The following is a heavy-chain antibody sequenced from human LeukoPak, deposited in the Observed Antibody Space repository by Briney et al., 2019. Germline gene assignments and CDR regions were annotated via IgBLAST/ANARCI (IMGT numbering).Heavy chain of an antibody. CDR3: ARHASYYYGSRSQSLDY. V-gene: IGHV4-39*01. Sequence: PSETLSLTCTVSGGSISGSSYYWAWIRQPPGKGLEWIGYIYHSGSTYYNPSLKSRVTISVDTSKNQFSLKLSSVTAADTAVYYCARHASYYYGSRSQSLDYWGQGTLVTVSS. CDR1: GGSISGSSYY. D-gene: IGHD3-10*01. CDR2: IYHSGST. J-gene: IGHJ4*02.